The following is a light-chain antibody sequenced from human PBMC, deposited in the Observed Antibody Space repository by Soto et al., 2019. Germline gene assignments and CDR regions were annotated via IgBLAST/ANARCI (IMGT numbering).Light chain of an antibody. Sequence: SYELTQPPSVSVAPGETAKITCGGNNIGSKSVHWYQRKSGQAPVLVIYYDSDRPSGIPERFSGSNSGNTATLTISRVEAGDEADYYCQVWDSSSDHALFGGGTKLTVL. V-gene: IGLV3-21*04. CDR3: QVWDSSSDHAL. CDR2: YDS. CDR1: NIGSKS. J-gene: IGLJ2*01.